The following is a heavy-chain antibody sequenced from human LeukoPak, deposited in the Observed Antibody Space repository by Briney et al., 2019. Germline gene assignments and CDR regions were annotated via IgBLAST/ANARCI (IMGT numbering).Heavy chain of an antibody. CDR2: ISSSSSYI. Sequence: NSGGSLRLSCAASGFTFSSYSMNWVRQAPGKGLEWVSSISSSSSYIYYADSVKGRFTISRDNAKNSLYLQMNSLRAEDTAVYFCARDSYYYGSGSYYYWGQGTLVTVSS. CDR3: ARDSYYYGSGSYYY. D-gene: IGHD3-10*01. CDR1: GFTFSSYS. V-gene: IGHV3-21*04. J-gene: IGHJ4*02.